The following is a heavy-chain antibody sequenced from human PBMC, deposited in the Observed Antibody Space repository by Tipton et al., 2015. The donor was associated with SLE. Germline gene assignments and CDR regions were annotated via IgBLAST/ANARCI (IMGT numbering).Heavy chain of an antibody. J-gene: IGHJ4*02. CDR2: ISHGGIT. D-gene: IGHD5-18*01. CDR3: ARGKGIQLWIRGLYFDY. V-gene: IGHV4-34*01. Sequence: TLSLTCAVYGGSFSGYYWTWIRQPPGKGLEWIGEISHGGITNYNPSLKSRVTISVDTSKNQFSLKLSSVTAADTAVYYCARGKGIQLWIRGLYFDYWGQGTLVTVSS. CDR1: GGSFSGYY.